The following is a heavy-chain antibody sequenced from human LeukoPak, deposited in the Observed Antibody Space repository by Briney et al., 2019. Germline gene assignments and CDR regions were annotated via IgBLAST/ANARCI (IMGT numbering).Heavy chain of an antibody. CDR1: GFTFTTYS. D-gene: IGHD3-22*01. J-gene: IGHJ4*02. CDR2: ISSGSSAI. CDR3: ARSVYDTSNFDY. V-gene: IGHV3-21*04. Sequence: GGSLRLSCEASGFTFTTYSMTWVRQAPGKGLEWVSIISSGSSAIFSADALKGRFTISRDDAKNLLYLDMNSLRAEDTAVYYCARSVYDTSNFDYWGRGTLVTVSS.